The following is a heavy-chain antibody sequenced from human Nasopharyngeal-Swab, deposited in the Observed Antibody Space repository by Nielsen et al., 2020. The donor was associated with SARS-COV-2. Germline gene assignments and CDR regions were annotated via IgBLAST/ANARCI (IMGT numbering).Heavy chain of an antibody. D-gene: IGHD2-15*01. Sequence: GESLKISCAASGFTFSSYWMHWVRQAPGKGLVWVSRINSDGSSTNYADSVKGRFTISRDNAKNTLYLQMNSLRAEDTAVYYCAKDPNSPPVLVDWGQGTLVTVSS. J-gene: IGHJ4*02. CDR1: GFTFSSYW. CDR2: INSDGSST. V-gene: IGHV3-74*01. CDR3: AKDPNSPPVLVD.